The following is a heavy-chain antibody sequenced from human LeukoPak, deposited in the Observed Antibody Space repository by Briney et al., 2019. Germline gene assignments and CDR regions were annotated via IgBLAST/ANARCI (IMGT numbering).Heavy chain of an antibody. V-gene: IGHV4-34*01. D-gene: IGHD5-12*01. Sequence: SETLSLTCAVYGGSFSGYYWSWIRQPPGKGLEWIGEINHSGSTNYNPSLKSRVTISVDTSKNQFSLKLSSVTAADTAVYYCAREIEALSGDSYYFDYWGQGTLVTVSS. CDR1: GGSFSGYY. J-gene: IGHJ4*02. CDR3: AREIEALSGDSYYFDY. CDR2: INHSGST.